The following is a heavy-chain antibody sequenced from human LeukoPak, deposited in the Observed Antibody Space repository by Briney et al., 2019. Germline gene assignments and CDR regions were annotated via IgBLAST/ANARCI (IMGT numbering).Heavy chain of an antibody. CDR1: GYSISSGFY. Sequence: SETLSLTCTVSGYSISSGFYWGWIRRPPGKGLEWIGSIYHRGSTYYNPSLKSRVTISVDTSKNQFSLKLSSVTAADTAVYYCARTDTRYYYYMDVWGKGTTVTISS. CDR2: IYHRGST. J-gene: IGHJ6*03. V-gene: IGHV4-38-2*02. D-gene: IGHD5-18*01. CDR3: ARTDTRYYYYMDV.